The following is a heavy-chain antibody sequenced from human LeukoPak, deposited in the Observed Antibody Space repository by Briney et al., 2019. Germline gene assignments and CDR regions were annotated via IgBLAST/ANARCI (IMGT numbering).Heavy chain of an antibody. Sequence: PGGSLRLSCAASGFTFSNYGVYWVRQAPGKGLVWVSRINSDGSSTTYADSVKGRFTISRDNAKNTLYLQMNSLRAEDTAVYYCARGALDGYNSYYFDYWGQGTLVTVSS. CDR2: INSDGSST. CDR1: GFTFSNYG. V-gene: IGHV3-74*01. CDR3: ARGALDGYNSYYFDY. J-gene: IGHJ4*02. D-gene: IGHD5-24*01.